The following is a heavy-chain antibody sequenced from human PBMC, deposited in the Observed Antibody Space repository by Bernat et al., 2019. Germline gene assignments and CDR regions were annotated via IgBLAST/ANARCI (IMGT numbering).Heavy chain of an antibody. Sequence: QVQLQESGPGLVKPSQTLSLTCTVSGGSISSGGYYWIWIRQHPGKGLVWIGYIYSSGSTYYNPSIKSRTMISVDTSKNQFSLRLTSVTAADTAVYYCASRNGYTFVDYWGQGTLVTVSS. CDR2: IYSSGST. V-gene: IGHV4-31*03. CDR3: ASRNGYTFVDY. CDR1: GGSISSGGYY. D-gene: IGHD5-24*01. J-gene: IGHJ4*02.